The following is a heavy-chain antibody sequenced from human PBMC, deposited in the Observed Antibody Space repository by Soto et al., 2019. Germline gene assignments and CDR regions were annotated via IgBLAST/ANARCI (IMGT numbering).Heavy chain of an antibody. CDR2: IYYSGST. CDR3: ARDRNGGYDQKGNHYYYYGMDV. D-gene: IGHD5-12*01. Sequence: SETLSLTCTVSGGSISSGGYYWSWIRQHPGKGLEWIGYIYYSGSTYYNPSLKSRVTISVDTSKNQFSLKLSSVTAADTAVYYCARDRNGGYDQKGNHYYYYGMDVWGQGTTVTVSS. CDR1: GGSISSGGYY. J-gene: IGHJ6*02. V-gene: IGHV4-31*03.